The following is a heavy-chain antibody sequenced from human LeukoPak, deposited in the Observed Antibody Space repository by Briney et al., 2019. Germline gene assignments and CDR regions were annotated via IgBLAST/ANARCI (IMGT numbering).Heavy chain of an antibody. Sequence: GGSLRLSCAASGFTFSSYAMSWVRQAPGKGLEWVSAISDSGGSTYYADSVKGRFTISRDNSKNTLYLQMNSLRAEDTAVYYCAKDLSSTVVTPYAFDIWGQGTMVTVSS. D-gene: IGHD4-23*01. V-gene: IGHV3-23*01. CDR2: ISDSGGST. J-gene: IGHJ3*02. CDR1: GFTFSSYA. CDR3: AKDLSSTVVTPYAFDI.